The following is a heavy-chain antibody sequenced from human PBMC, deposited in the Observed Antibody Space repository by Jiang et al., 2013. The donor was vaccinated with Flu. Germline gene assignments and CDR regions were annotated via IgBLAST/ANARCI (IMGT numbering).Heavy chain of an antibody. J-gene: IGHJ4*02. D-gene: IGHD4-17*01. CDR3: ARQGDYGDYAGV. Sequence: GAEVKKPRESLKISCEASGYYFTSYWIGWVRQMPGDGLEWVAFIYPSDSETRYGPSFQGQVTISVDKSINTAYLQWSSLKASDTATYYCARQGDYGDYAGVWGQGTQVTVSS. V-gene: IGHV5-51*01. CDR2: IYPSDSET. CDR1: GYYFTSYW.